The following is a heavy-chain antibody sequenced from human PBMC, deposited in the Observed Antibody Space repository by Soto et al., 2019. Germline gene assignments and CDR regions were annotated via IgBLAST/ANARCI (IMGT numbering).Heavy chain of an antibody. J-gene: IGHJ5*02. CDR2: MNPGSGDT. CDR1: GYSFTNND. D-gene: IGHD3-16*01. V-gene: IGHV1-8*01. CDR3: ARMETFGSLNWFDP. Sequence: QVQLVQSGAEVREPGASVKVSCKASGYSFTNNDVSWVRQATGQGLEWMGWMNPGSGDTGYAQKFQGRVTMTRDISIATAYMELSSLRSDDTAIYYCARMETFGSLNWFDPWGQGTLVTGSS.